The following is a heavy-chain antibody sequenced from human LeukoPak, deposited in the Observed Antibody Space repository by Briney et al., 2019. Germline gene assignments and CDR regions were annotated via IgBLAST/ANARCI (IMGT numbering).Heavy chain of an antibody. CDR1: GGSISSYY. CDR2: IYYSGST. D-gene: IGHD3-22*01. J-gene: IGHJ4*02. CDR3: ARLTTMIVGRAFEY. Sequence: SETLSLTCTVSGGSISSYYWSWIRQPPGKGLEWIGYIYYSGSTNYNPSLKSRVTISVDTSKNQFSLKLSSVTAAGTAVYYCARLTTMIVGRAFEYWGQGTLVTVSS. V-gene: IGHV4-59*01.